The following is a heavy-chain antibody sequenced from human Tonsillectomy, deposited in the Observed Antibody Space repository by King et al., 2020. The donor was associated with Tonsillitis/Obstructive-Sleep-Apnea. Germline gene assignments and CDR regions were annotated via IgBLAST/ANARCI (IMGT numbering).Heavy chain of an antibody. J-gene: IGHJ6*02. CDR3: ARSEGIYYYGMDV. V-gene: IGHV3-48*03. CDR1: RFTFSNYE. Sequence: QLVQSGGGLVQPGGSLRLSCAASRFTFSNYEMNWVRQAPGKGLEWVSYISTSGSTIYYADSVKGRFTTSSDNAKNSLYLQMNSLRAEDTGAYYCARSEGIYYYGMDVWGQGTTVTVSS. CDR2: ISTSGSTI. D-gene: IGHD6-13*01.